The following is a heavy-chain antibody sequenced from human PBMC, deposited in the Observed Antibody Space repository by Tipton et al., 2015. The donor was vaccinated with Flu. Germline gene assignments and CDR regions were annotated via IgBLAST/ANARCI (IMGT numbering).Heavy chain of an antibody. Sequence: TLSLTCTVSGGSLSSYYWSWIRQPAGKGLEWIGRMYTSGSTNYNPSLKSRLTMSVDASKQQFSLKLSSMTAADTAVYYCARGSGSGTFMSFALWGQGTLVTVSS. CDR3: ARGSGSGTFMSFAL. J-gene: IGHJ4*02. CDR2: MYTSGST. V-gene: IGHV4-4*07. D-gene: IGHD3-10*01. CDR1: GGSLSSYY.